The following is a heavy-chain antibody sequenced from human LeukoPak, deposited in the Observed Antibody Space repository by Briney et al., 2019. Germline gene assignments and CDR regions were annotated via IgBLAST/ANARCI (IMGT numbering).Heavy chain of an antibody. CDR2: ISSSSSTI. J-gene: IGHJ5*02. CDR1: GFTFSSYS. V-gene: IGHV3-48*01. CDR3: AREHCSSTSCPKLNWFDP. D-gene: IGHD2-2*01. Sequence: PGGSLRLSCAASGFTFSSYSMNWVRQAPGKGLEWVSYISSSSSTIYYADSVKGRFTISRDNAKNSLYLQMNSLRAEDTAVYYCAREHCSSTSCPKLNWFDPWSQGTLVTVSS.